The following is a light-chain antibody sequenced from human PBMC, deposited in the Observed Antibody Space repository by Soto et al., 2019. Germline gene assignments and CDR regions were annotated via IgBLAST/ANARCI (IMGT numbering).Light chain of an antibody. Sequence: QSVLTQPASVSGSPGQSITISCTGTSSDVGGYHYVSQYQQHPGKAPKLMIYEVSNLPSGVSKRFSGSNPGNTASLTISGLQAEDEADYYCSSYTSSSTWVFGGGTKRTVL. V-gene: IGLV2-14*01. CDR1: SSDVGGYHY. CDR2: EVS. J-gene: IGLJ3*02. CDR3: SSYTSSSTWV.